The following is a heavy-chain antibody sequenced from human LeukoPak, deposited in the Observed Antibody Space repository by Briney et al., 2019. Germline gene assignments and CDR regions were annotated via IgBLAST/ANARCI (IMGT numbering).Heavy chain of an antibody. CDR2: ISGSGGST. CDR3: AKSSYDFWSGYYPFDY. V-gene: IGHV3-23*01. CDR1: GFTFSSYA. D-gene: IGHD3-3*01. J-gene: IGHJ4*02. Sequence: PGGSLRLSCAASGFTFSSYAMSWVRQAPGEGLEWVSAISGSGGSTYYADSVKGRFTISRDNSKNTLYLQMNRLRAEDTAVYYCAKSSYDFWSGYYPFDYWGQGTLVTVSS.